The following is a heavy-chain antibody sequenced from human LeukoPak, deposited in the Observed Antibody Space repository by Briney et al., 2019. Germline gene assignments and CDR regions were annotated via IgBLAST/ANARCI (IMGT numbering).Heavy chain of an antibody. CDR3: ARDKGDAFDI. J-gene: IGHJ3*02. CDR1: GVSISSGGYY. CDR2: IYHSGST. Sequence: SQTLSLTCTVSGVSISSGGYYWTWFRQPPGKGLEWIGPIYHSGSTYYNPSPKSRVTISVDRSKNQFSLKLSSVTAADTAVYYCARDKGDAFDIWGQGTVVTVSS. V-gene: IGHV4-30-2*01.